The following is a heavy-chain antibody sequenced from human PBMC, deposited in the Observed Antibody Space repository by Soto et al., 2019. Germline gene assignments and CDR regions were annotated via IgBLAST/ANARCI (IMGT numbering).Heavy chain of an antibody. CDR1: GFTFSSYA. CDR2: ISGSGGST. J-gene: IGHJ4*02. V-gene: IGHV3-23*01. D-gene: IGHD2-21*02. Sequence: GGSLRLSCAASGFTFSSYAMSWVRQAPGKGLEWVSAISGSGGSTYYADSVKGRFTISRDNSKNTLYLQMNSLRAEDTAVYYCEKEGKGIVVVTALFDYWGQVNLVTSP. CDR3: EKEGKGIVVVTALFDY.